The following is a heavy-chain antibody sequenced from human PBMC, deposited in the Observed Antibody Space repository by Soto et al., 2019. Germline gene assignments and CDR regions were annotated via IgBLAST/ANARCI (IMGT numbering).Heavy chain of an antibody. CDR3: ARDLGDYYGSGTPDPYYYYYYGMDV. CDR2: KWYDGSNK. Sequence: QVQLVESGGGVVQPGRSLRLSCAASGFTFSSYGMHWVRQAPGKGLEWVAVKWYDGSNKYYADSVKGRFTISRDNSKNTLYLQMNSLRAEDTAVYYCARDLGDYYGSGTPDPYYYYYYGMDVWGQGTTVTVSS. J-gene: IGHJ6*02. CDR1: GFTFSSYG. D-gene: IGHD3-10*01. V-gene: IGHV3-33*01.